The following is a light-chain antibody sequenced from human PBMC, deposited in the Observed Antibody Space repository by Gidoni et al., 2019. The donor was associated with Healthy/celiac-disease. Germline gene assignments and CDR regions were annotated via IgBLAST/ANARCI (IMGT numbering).Light chain of an antibody. CDR3: QQYGSSRT. J-gene: IGKJ1*01. CDR1: QSVSSSY. CDR2: GAS. Sequence: PGTLSLSPGERATLSCRASQSVSSSYLAWYQQKPGQAPRLLIYGASSRATGIPDRFSGSGSGTDFTLTISRLEAEDFAVYYCQQYGSSRTFXQXTKVEIK. V-gene: IGKV3-20*01.